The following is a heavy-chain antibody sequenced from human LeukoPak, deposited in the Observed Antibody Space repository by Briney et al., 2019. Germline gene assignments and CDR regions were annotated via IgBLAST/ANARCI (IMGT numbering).Heavy chain of an antibody. J-gene: IGHJ4*02. CDR1: GGTFSSYA. D-gene: IGHD6-13*01. CDR3: ATDGTGSSSSLWTY. V-gene: IGHV1-69*05. CDR2: IIPMFDTA. Sequence: AASVKVSCKASGGTFSSYAISWVRHAPGQGLEWRGGIIPMFDTANYAQKFQGRVTITTDESTSTAYMELSSLRSADTAVDFCATDGTGSSSSLWTYWGQGTLVTVSS.